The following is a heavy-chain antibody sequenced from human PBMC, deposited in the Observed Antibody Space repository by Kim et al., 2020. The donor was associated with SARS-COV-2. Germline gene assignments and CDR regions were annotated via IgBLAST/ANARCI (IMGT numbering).Heavy chain of an antibody. J-gene: IGHJ5*02. D-gene: IGHD1-26*01. CDR2: IAYDGSHI. CDR1: GFTFSAHA. V-gene: IGHV3-30*04. CDR3: LAEFGSRSFDP. Sequence: GGSLRLSCAASGFTFSAHALHWVRQAPGKGLEWVALIAYDGSHISYPDSVKGRFIISRDNTKSTLYLQMNSLRPEDTAVYYCLAEFGSRSFDPWGQGTL.